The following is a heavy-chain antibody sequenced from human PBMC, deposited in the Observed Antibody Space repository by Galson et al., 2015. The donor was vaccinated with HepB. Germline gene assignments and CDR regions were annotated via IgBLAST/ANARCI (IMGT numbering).Heavy chain of an antibody. CDR2: INEDGSEK. D-gene: IGHD6-13*01. V-gene: IGHV3-7*01. Sequence: SLRLSCAASGFTFGGFWMSWVRQAPGKGLQWVANINEDGSEKLYVDSVQGRFTISRDNAKKSVWLQMNSLRVDDTAVYYCVKDRAGAGGGDWFDPWGQGTLVTVSS. CDR1: GFTFGGFW. CDR3: VKDRAGAGGGDWFDP. J-gene: IGHJ5*02.